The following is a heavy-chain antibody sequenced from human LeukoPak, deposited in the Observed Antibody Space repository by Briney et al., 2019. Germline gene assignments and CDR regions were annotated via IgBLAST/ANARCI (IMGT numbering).Heavy chain of an antibody. CDR2: IIPILGIA. CDR3: ARESVTIFGVVIRPYYFDY. V-gene: IGHV1-69*04. D-gene: IGHD3-3*01. CDR1: GGTFSSYA. Sequence: GASVKVSCKASGGTFSSYAIIWVRQAPGQGLEWMGRIIPILGIANYAQKFQGRVTITADKSTSTAYMELSSLRSEDTAVYYCARESVTIFGVVIRPYYFDYWGQGTLVTVSS. J-gene: IGHJ4*02.